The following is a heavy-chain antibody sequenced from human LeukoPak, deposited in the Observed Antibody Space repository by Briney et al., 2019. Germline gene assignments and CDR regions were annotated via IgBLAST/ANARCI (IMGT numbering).Heavy chain of an antibody. CDR1: GGSISSSSYY. J-gene: IGHJ4*02. Sequence: SETLSLTCTVSGGSISSSSYYWGWIRQPPGKGLEWIGSIYYSGSTYYNPSPKSRVTISVDTSKNQFSLKLSSVTAADTAVYYCARMDGSVYSPFDYWGQGTLVTVSS. V-gene: IGHV4-39*07. CDR3: ARMDGSVYSPFDY. D-gene: IGHD3-10*01. CDR2: IYYSGST.